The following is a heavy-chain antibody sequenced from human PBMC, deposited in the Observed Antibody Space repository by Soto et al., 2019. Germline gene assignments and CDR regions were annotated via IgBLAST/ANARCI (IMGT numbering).Heavy chain of an antibody. D-gene: IGHD1-26*01. CDR2: IHYSGTT. J-gene: IGHJ6*02. CDR1: GVSITSGGFH. Sequence: PSETLSLTCSVSGVSITSGGFHWSWIRQYPGKGLECTGYIHYSGTTHYSPSLKGRMSISVDTPKSQFSLRLASVTAADTAVYFCARVEVRRGSYFQGMDVWGQGTTVTVSS. V-gene: IGHV4-31*03. CDR3: ARVEVRRGSYFQGMDV.